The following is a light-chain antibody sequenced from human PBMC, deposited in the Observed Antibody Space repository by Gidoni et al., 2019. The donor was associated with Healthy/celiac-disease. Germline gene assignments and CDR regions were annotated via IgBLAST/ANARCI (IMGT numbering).Light chain of an antibody. CDR1: QSISSY. Sequence: DIQMTQSPSSLSASVGDRVTITCRASQSISSYLNWYQQKPGKAPKLLIYAASSLQSGVPSRFSGSGSGTDFTLTISSLQPEDFATYYCPQSYSTPLFTFGPGTKVDIK. V-gene: IGKV1-39*01. CDR3: PQSYSTPLFT. J-gene: IGKJ3*01. CDR2: AAS.